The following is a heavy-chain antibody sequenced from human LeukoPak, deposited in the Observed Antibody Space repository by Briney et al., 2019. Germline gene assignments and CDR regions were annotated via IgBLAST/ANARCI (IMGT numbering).Heavy chain of an antibody. CDR1: GYTLTELS. V-gene: IGHV1-24*01. Sequence: GASVKVSCKVSGYTLTELSMHWVRQAPGKGLEWMGGFDPEDGETIYAQKFQGRVTMTEDTSTDTAYMELSSLRSEDTAVYYCATDLVGEVALASQDYWGQGTLVTVSS. D-gene: IGHD2-15*01. CDR3: ATDLVGEVALASQDY. J-gene: IGHJ4*02. CDR2: FDPEDGET.